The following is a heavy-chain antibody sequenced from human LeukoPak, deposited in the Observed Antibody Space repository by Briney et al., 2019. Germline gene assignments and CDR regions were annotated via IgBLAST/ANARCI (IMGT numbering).Heavy chain of an antibody. V-gene: IGHV7-4-1*02. CDR2: INTHTGNP. CDR3: AKNGDFWSAFFFS. Sequence: EASVKVSCKTSGYTFTNYAMNWVRQAPGQGLEWMGWINTHTGNPTYAQVFTGRFVFSLDTSVNTAYLQITSLKAEDTAVYYCAKNGDFWSAFFFSWGQGTLVTVSS. J-gene: IGHJ5*02. CDR1: GYTFTNYA. D-gene: IGHD3-3*01.